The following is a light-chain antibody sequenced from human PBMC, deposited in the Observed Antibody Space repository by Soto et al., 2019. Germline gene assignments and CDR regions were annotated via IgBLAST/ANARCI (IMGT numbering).Light chain of an antibody. CDR3: SSYAGSNNVV. V-gene: IGLV2-8*01. CDR2: EVF. Sequence: QSVLTQPPSASGSPGQSVTISCTGTSSDVGDYDYVSWYQQHPGKAPKLMIYEVFKRPSGVPGRFSGSKSGNTASLIVSGFQAEDEAVYYCSSYAGSNNVVFGGGTKLTVL. CDR1: SSDVGDYDY. J-gene: IGLJ2*01.